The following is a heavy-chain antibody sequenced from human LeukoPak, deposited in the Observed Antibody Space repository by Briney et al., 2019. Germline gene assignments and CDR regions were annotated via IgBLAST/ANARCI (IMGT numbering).Heavy chain of an antibody. CDR2: IYYSGST. CDR3: ARGRDSGYDPQDY. D-gene: IGHD5-12*01. CDR1: GGSISSSSYY. V-gene: IGHV4-39*07. Sequence: ASETLSLTCTVSGGSISSSSYYWGWIRQPPGKGLEWIGSIYYSGSTYYNPSLKSRVTISVDTSKNQFSLKLSSVTAADTAVYYCARGRDSGYDPQDYWGQGTLVTVSS. J-gene: IGHJ4*02.